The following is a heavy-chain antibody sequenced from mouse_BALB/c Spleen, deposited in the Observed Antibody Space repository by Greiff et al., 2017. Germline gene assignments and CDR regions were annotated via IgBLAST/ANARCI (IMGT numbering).Heavy chain of an antibody. CDR2: IWGDGST. CDR3: ARDDGNYEDWFAY. CDR1: GFSLTGYG. J-gene: IGHJ3*01. V-gene: IGHV2-6-7*01. Sequence: QVQLKESGPGLVAPSQSLSITCTVSGFSLTGYGVNWVRQPPGKGLEWLGMIWGDGSTDYNSALKSRLSISKDNSKSQVFLKMNSLQTDDTARYYCARDDGNYEDWFAYWGQGTLVTVSA. D-gene: IGHD2-1*01.